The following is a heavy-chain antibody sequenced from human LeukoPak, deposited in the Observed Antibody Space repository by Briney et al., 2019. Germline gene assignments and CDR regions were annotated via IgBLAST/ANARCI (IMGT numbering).Heavy chain of an antibody. J-gene: IGHJ4*02. D-gene: IGHD3-3*01. CDR2: IYYSGST. CDR1: GGSISSYY. V-gene: IGHV4-59*01. Sequence: SETLSLTCTVSGGSISSYYWSWIRQPPGKGLEWIGYIYYSGSTNYNPSLKSRVTISVDTSKNQFSLKLSSVTAAHTAVYYCARFGYYDFWSGYFTIWGQGTLVTVSS. CDR3: ARFGYYDFWSGYFTI.